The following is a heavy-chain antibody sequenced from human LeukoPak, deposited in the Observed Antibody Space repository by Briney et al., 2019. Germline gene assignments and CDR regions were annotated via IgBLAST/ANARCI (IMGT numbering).Heavy chain of an antibody. Sequence: PGGSLRLSCAASGFTFNSYAMHWVRQAPGKGLEWVAVISYDGSNIYYADSVKGRFTISRDNFKNTLYLQMNSLRAEDTAVYYCARDPTWFGELLSLPFDYWGQGTLVTVSS. V-gene: IGHV3-30-3*01. CDR1: GFTFNSYA. D-gene: IGHD3-10*01. CDR3: ARDPTWFGELLSLPFDY. J-gene: IGHJ4*02. CDR2: ISYDGSNI.